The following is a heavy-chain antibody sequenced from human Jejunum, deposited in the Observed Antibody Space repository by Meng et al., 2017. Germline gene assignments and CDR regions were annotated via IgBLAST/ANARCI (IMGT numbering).Heavy chain of an antibody. CDR3: ARSPYSGSALPFFDY. J-gene: IGHJ4*02. CDR1: GDSFNSPDYY. CDR2: IYYSGST. Sequence: VAVRGSGPGSVNPSQTLSLTCTVSGDSFNSPDYYWSWIRQPPEKGLEWIGYIYYSGSTYYNPSLKSRVSISGDTSNKQFSLKLTSVTAADTAVYYCARSPYSGSALPFFDYWGQGSLVTVSS. D-gene: IGHD1-26*01. V-gene: IGHV4-30-4*01.